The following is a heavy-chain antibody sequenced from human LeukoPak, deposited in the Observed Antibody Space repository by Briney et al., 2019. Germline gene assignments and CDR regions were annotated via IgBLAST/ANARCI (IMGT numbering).Heavy chain of an antibody. D-gene: IGHD6-19*01. Sequence: GSLRLSCAASGFTFSSYSMNWVRQAPGKVPEWVSSISSSSSYIYYADSVKGRFTISRDNAKNSLYLQMNSLRAEDTAVYYCASGHSSGWAGWFDPWGQGTLVTVSS. CDR2: ISSSSSYI. CDR3: ASGHSSGWAGWFDP. CDR1: GFTFSSYS. J-gene: IGHJ5*02. V-gene: IGHV3-21*01.